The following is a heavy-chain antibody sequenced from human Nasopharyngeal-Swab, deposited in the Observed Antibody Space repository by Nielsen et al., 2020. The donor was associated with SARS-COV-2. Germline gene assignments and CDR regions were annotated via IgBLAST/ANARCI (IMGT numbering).Heavy chain of an antibody. CDR3: AKDGGYSGYDLWGWFDP. CDR2: ISWDGGST. V-gene: IGHV3-43D*03. J-gene: IGHJ5*02. D-gene: IGHD5-12*01. CDR1: GFTFADYA. Sequence: GGSLRLSRAASGFTFADYAMHWVRQAPGKGLEWVSLISWDGGSTYYADSVKGRFTISRDNSKNSLYLQMNSLRAEDTALYYCAKDGGYSGYDLWGWFDPWGQGTLVTVSS.